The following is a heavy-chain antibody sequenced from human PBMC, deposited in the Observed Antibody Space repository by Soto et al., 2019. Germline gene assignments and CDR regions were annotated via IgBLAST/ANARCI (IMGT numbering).Heavy chain of an antibody. CDR3: ASQYCGGDCYPYYYYGMDV. CDR1: GGTFSSYT. J-gene: IGHJ6*02. V-gene: IGHV1-69*02. D-gene: IGHD2-21*02. Sequence: QVQLVQSGAEVKKPGSSVKVSCKASGGTFSSYTISWVRQAPGQGLEWMGRIIPILGIANYAQKFQGRVTITADKSTSTAYMELSSLTSEDTAVYYCASQYCGGDCYPYYYYGMDVWGQGTTVTVSS. CDR2: IIPILGIA.